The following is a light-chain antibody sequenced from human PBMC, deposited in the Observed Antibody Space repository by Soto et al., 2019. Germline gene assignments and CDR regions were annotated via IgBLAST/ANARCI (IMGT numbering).Light chain of an antibody. CDR1: QYIITY. CDR2: AAS. CDR3: QHRSK. V-gene: IGKV3-11*01. Sequence: ELVLTQSPGTLSLFPGERATLSCRASQYIITYIAWYQQKPGQAPRLLMSAASNRATGIPARFSGSGSGTDFTLTISSLEPEDFSVYYCQHRSKFGGGTKVEIK. J-gene: IGKJ4*02.